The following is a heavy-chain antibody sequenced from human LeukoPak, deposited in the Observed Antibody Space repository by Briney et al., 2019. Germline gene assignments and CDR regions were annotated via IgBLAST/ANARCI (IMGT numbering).Heavy chain of an antibody. J-gene: IGHJ4*02. CDR2: INPNSGDT. CDR3: ARDYCSSTSCLFDY. V-gene: IGHV1-2*06. CDR1: GYTFTGHY. Sequence: GASVTVSCKASGYTFTGHYMHWVRQAPGQGLEWMGRINPNSGDTNYAQKFQGRVTMTRDTSISTAYMELSRLRSDDTAVYYCARDYCSSTSCLFDYWGQGTLVTVSS. D-gene: IGHD2-2*01.